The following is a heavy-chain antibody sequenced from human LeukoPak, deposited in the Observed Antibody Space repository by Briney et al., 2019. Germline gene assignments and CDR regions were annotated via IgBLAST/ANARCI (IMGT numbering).Heavy chain of an antibody. D-gene: IGHD3-22*01. CDR2: ISGSGGST. V-gene: IGHV3-23*01. CDR1: GFTFSSYA. CDR3: AKDPTYDSSGSGHFDY. J-gene: IGHJ4*02. Sequence: GGSLRLSCAASGFTFSSYAMSWVRQAPGKGLEWVSAISGSGGSTYYADSVKGRFTISRDNSKNTLYLQMNSLRAEDTAVYYCAKDPTYDSSGSGHFDYWGQGTLVTVSS.